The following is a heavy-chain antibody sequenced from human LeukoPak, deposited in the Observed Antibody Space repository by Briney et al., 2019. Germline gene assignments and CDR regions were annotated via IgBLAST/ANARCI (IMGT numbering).Heavy chain of an antibody. CDR2: MNPISGNT. CDR1: GYTFTSYD. V-gene: IGHV1-8*01. CDR3: ARGSRDYDILTGYYNNWFDP. J-gene: IGHJ5*02. D-gene: IGHD3-9*01. Sequence: ASVKVSCKASGYTFTSYDFNWVRQATGQGLEWVGWMNPISGNTGYAQKFHGRVTMTRNTSISTAYMELSSLRSDDTAVYYCARGSRDYDILTGYYNNWFDPWGQGTLFTVSS.